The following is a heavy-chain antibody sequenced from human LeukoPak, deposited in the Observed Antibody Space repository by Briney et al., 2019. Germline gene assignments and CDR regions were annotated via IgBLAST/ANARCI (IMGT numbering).Heavy chain of an antibody. D-gene: IGHD3-10*01. Sequence: PGRSLRLSCAASGFTFSSYAMHWVRQAPGKGLEWVAVISYDGSNKYYADSVKGRFTISRDNSKNTLYLQMNSLRAEDTAVYYCARGVVRGELRYWGQGTLVTVSS. V-gene: IGHV3-30*04. CDR1: GFTFSSYA. CDR2: ISYDGSNK. CDR3: ARGVVRGELRY. J-gene: IGHJ4*02.